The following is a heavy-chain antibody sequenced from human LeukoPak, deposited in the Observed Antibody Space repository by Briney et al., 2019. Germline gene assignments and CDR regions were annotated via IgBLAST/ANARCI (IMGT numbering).Heavy chain of an antibody. CDR1: GYTFTGYY. Sequence: ASVKVSCKASGYTFTGYYMHWVRQAPGQGLEWMGWINPNSGGTNYAQKFQGGVTMTRDTSISTAYMELSRLRSDDTAVYYCARDMESGSYSGDYWGQGTLVTVSS. CDR2: INPNSGGT. J-gene: IGHJ4*02. V-gene: IGHV1-2*02. CDR3: ARDMESGSYSGDY. D-gene: IGHD1-26*01.